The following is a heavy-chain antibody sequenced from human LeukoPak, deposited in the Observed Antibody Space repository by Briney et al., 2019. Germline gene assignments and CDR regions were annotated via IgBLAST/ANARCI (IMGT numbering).Heavy chain of an antibody. Sequence: SETLSLTCAVYGGSFSGYYWSWIRQPPGKGLEWIGEINHSGSTNYNPSLESRVTISIDTSKNQFSLNLSSVTAADTAVYYCANSDSSGYYVDYWGQGTLVTVSS. V-gene: IGHV4-34*01. CDR3: ANSDSSGYYVDY. CDR2: INHSGST. J-gene: IGHJ4*02. CDR1: GGSFSGYY. D-gene: IGHD3-22*01.